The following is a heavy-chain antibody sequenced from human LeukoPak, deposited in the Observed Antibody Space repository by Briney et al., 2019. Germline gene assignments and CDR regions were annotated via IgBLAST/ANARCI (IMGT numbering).Heavy chain of an antibody. J-gene: IGHJ5*02. CDR3: ARDGRGHRYGGRSYNWFDP. Sequence: KSSETLSLTCSVSGGSIKGGTHYWSWIRQPAGKGLEWIGRIYDTGSTNYNPSLRSRVTMSVDTSENQFSLELTSVTAADTAVYYCARDGRGHRYGGRSYNWFDPWGQGILVTVSS. D-gene: IGHD4-23*01. CDR1: GGSIKGGTHY. V-gene: IGHV4-61*02. CDR2: IYDTGST.